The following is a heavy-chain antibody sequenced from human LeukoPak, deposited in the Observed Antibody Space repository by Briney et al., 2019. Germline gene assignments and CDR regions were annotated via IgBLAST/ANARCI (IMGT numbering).Heavy chain of an antibody. CDR1: GYTFTGYY. CDR2: INPNSGGT. CDR3: ARDGDYYDSSGYAQVY. Sequence: WASVKVSCKASGYTFTGYYMHWVRQAPGQGLEWMGRINPNSGGTNYAQKFQGRVTMTRDTSISTAYMELSRLRSDDTAVYYCARDGDYYDSSGYAQVYWGQGTLVTVSS. V-gene: IGHV1-2*06. J-gene: IGHJ4*02. D-gene: IGHD3-22*01.